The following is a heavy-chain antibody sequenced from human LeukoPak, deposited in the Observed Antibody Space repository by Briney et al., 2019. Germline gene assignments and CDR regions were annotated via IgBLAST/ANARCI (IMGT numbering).Heavy chain of an antibody. Sequence: GRSLRLSCAASGFTFSSYGMHWVRQPPGKGLEWVAVIWYDGSNKYYADSVKGRLTISRDNSKNTLYLQMNSLRAEDTAVYYCARDMCSGGSCYVYYYYGMDVWGKGTTVTVSS. V-gene: IGHV3-33*01. CDR2: IWYDGSNK. CDR1: GFTFSSYG. J-gene: IGHJ6*04. CDR3: ARDMCSGGSCYVYYYYGMDV. D-gene: IGHD2-15*01.